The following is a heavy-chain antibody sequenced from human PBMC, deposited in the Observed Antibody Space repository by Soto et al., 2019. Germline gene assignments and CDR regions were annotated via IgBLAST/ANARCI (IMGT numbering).Heavy chain of an antibody. CDR3: ATDKVAFDM. CDR2: INTKTGGT. Sequence: ASVKVSCKASGYIFTGYYIQWVRQAPGQGLEWMGWINTKTGGTKYAQKFQGRVTMTRDTSINTAYMEVSRLRSDDTAVYYCATDKVAFDMWGQGTMVTVS. D-gene: IGHD3-9*01. V-gene: IGHV1-2*02. J-gene: IGHJ3*02. CDR1: GYIFTGYY.